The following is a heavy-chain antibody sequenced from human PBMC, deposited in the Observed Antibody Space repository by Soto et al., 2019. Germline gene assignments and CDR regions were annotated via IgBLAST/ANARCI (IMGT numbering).Heavy chain of an antibody. V-gene: IGHV4-39*01. CDR3: ARRWVPKGRLPWFVWYLDL. J-gene: IGHJ2*01. CDR1: GDSISSSPDY. CDR2: IYYRGNT. Sequence: QLHLQESGPGLVKPSETLSLTCTVSGDSISSSPDYWGWIRQPPGKGLEWIGSIYYRGNTYYNPSLKRRATISEHTSMNQFSLKGTSGPAADTSVYYCARRWVPKGRLPWFVWYLDLWGRAPLVTVSS. D-gene: IGHD3-10*01.